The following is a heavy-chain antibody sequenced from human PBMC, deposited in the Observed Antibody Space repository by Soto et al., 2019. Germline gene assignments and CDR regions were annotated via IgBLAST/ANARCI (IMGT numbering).Heavy chain of an antibody. CDR3: ARRFDL. CDR2: INHSGST. CDR1: GGSFSGYY. J-gene: IGHJ2*01. Sequence: ASETLSLTCAVYGGSFSGYYWSWIRQPPGKGLEWIGEINHSGSTNYNPSLKSRVTISVDTSKNQFSLKLSSVTAADTAVYYCARRFDLWGRGTMVTVS. V-gene: IGHV4-34*01.